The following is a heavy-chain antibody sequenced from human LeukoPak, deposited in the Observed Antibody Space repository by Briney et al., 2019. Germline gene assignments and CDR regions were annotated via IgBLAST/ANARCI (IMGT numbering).Heavy chain of an antibody. V-gene: IGHV3-15*01. CDR1: GFTFSSAW. Sequence: TGGSLRLSCAASGFTFSSAWMSWVRQAPGKGLEWVGRIKSKTDGGTTDYAAPVKGRFTISRDDSKNTLYLQMNSLKTEDTAVYYCTTELQYYDSGGYYYGNNWFDPWGQGTWSPSPQ. CDR2: IKSKTDGGTT. J-gene: IGHJ5*02. CDR3: TTELQYYDSGGYYYGNNWFDP. D-gene: IGHD3-22*01.